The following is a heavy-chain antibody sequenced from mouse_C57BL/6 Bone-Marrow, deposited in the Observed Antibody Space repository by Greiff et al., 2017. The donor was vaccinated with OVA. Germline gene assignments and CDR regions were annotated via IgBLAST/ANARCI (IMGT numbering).Heavy chain of an antibody. V-gene: IGHV1-63*01. CDR2: IYPGGGYT. CDR3: ARATVVAGFDY. Sequence: VQLQESGAELVRPGTSVKMSCKASGYTFTNYWIGWAKQRPGHGLEWIGDIYPGGGYTNYNEKFKGKATLTADKSSSTAYMQFSSLTSEDSAIYYCARATVVAGFDYWGQGTTLTVSS. CDR1: GYTFTNYW. D-gene: IGHD1-1*01. J-gene: IGHJ2*01.